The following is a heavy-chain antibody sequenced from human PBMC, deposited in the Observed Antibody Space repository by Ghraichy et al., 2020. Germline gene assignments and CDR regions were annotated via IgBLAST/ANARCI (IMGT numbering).Heavy chain of an antibody. CDR2: ISYNGWSM. D-gene: IGHD3-22*01. CDR1: GFIFKDHA. CDR3: VRDAFDSSGYLDDY. J-gene: IGHJ4*02. V-gene: IGHV3-9*01. Sequence: LSLTCAASGFIFKDHAMHWVRQGPDKGLEWVSRISYNGWSMAYADLVKGRFTISRDNARNSLFLQMNSLRVEDTVRYYCVRDAFDSSGYLDDYWGPGTLVTVSS.